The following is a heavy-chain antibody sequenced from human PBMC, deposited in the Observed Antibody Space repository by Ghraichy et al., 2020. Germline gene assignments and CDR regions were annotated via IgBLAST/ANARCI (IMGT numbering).Heavy chain of an antibody. CDR1: GFTFSGYW. CDR3: AKNIVAVGKYYYYYYGMDV. V-gene: IGHV3-7*01. J-gene: IGHJ6*02. CDR2: IKQDGSEE. Sequence: GGSLRLSCAASGFTFSGYWMSWVRQAPGKGLEWVASIKQDGSEEHYVDSVKGRFTISRDNAKNSLSLQMNSLRAEDTAVYYCAKNIVAVGKYYYYYYGMDVWGQGTTVTVSS. D-gene: IGHD3-22*01.